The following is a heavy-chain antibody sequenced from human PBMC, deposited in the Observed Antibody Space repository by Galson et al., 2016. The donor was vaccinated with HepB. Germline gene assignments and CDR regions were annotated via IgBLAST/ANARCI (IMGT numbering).Heavy chain of an antibody. D-gene: IGHD3-22*01. CDR3: GRGPLDNANIGYYSY. Sequence: SLRLSCAASGFAFNVYWMAWVRQAPGKGLEWVATIDKDGTLKHYVDSVRGRFTISRDNDKNSLYLQMTGLRDEDTAVYYCGRGPLDNANIGYYSYWGQGTPVSVSS. CDR1: GFAFNVYW. CDR2: IDKDGTLK. J-gene: IGHJ4*02. V-gene: IGHV3-7*01.